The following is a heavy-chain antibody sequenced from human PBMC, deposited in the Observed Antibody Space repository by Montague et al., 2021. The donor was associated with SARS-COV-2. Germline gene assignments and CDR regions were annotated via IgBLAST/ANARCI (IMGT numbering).Heavy chain of an antibody. V-gene: IGHV3-7*01. CDR2: IKPAGSGH. Sequence: SLRLSFSASGFTFLNYCLHWARPSPGKGLAWVASIKPAGSGHNYVYSVKGRFTISRDNAKKSLYLQMNSLRVDDTAVYYCARSRFSSGSFWGQGTLVTVSS. D-gene: IGHD3-10*01. CDR3: ARSRFSSGSF. CDR1: GFTFLNYC. J-gene: IGHJ4*02.